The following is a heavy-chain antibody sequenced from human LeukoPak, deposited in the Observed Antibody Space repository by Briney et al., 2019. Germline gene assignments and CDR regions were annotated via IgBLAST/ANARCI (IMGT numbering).Heavy chain of an antibody. Sequence: SQTLSLTCTVSGGSISSGDYYWSWIRQPPGKGLEWIGRIYTSGSTNYNPSLKSRVTMSVDTSKNQFSLKLSSVTAADTAVYYCARGNKKIAAAGFDYWGQGTLVTVSS. CDR2: IYTSGST. D-gene: IGHD6-13*01. CDR1: GGSISSGDYY. CDR3: ARGNKKIAAAGFDY. V-gene: IGHV4-61*02. J-gene: IGHJ4*02.